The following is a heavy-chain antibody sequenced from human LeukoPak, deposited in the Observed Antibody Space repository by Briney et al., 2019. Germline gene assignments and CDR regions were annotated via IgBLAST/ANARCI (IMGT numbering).Heavy chain of an antibody. CDR3: ARDLKWLRDSDAFDI. D-gene: IGHD5-12*01. CDR1: GFTFSSYA. J-gene: IGHJ3*02. CDR2: ISYDGSNK. Sequence: GGSLRLSCAASGFTFSSYAMHWVRQAPGKGLEWVAVISYDGSNKYYADSVKGRFTISRDNSKNTLYLQMNSLRAEDTAVYYCARDLKWLRDSDAFDIRGQGTMVTVSS. V-gene: IGHV3-30*04.